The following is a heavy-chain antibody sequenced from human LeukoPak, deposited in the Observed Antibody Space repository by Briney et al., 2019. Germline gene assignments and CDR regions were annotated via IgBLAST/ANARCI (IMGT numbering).Heavy chain of an antibody. Sequence: GGSLRLSCAAPGFTFSSYGMHWVRQAPGKGLEWVAVIWYDGSNKYYADSVKGRFTISRDNSKNTLYLQMISLRAEDTAVYYCARDPQRRGYSYGLFWGQGTMVTVSS. CDR3: ARDPQRRGYSYGLF. CDR2: IWYDGSNK. J-gene: IGHJ3*01. V-gene: IGHV3-33*01. CDR1: GFTFSSYG. D-gene: IGHD5-18*01.